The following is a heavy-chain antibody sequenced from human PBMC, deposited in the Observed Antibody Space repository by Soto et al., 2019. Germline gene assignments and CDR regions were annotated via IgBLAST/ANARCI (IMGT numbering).Heavy chain of an antibody. CDR2: ISPEGSEK. CDR1: GLIFSDYW. Sequence: EVQLVESGGGLVQPGASLRLSCAVSGLIFSDYWMTWVRQAPGKGLEWVATISPEGSEKYYVDSLKGRFTISRDNAKNSLYLQMISPRAEDTALYYCARARIDYWGRGTLITVSS. CDR3: ARARIDY. V-gene: IGHV3-7*03. J-gene: IGHJ4*02.